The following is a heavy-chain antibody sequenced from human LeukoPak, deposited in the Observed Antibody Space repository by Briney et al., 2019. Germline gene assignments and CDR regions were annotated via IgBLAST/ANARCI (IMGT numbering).Heavy chain of an antibody. D-gene: IGHD1-14*01. J-gene: IGHJ4*02. Sequence: GGSLRLSCAASGFTFSSYGMHWVRQAPGKGLEWVAVIWYDGSNKYYADSVKGRFTISRDNSKNTLYLQMNSLRAEDTAVYYCATETNGRHYDYWGQGTLLTVSS. CDR2: IWYDGSNK. CDR3: ATETNGRHYDY. V-gene: IGHV3-33*01. CDR1: GFTFSSYG.